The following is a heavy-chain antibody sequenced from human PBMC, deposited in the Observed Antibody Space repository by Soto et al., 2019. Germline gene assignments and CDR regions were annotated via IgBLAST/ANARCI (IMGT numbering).Heavy chain of an antibody. V-gene: IGHV4-39*01. CDR2: IYYIENT. J-gene: IGHJ4*02. CDR1: GGSISSSSNH. CDR3: ATHPPYGPLDH. D-gene: IGHD4-17*01. Sequence: QLQLQESGPGLVKPSETMSATCTVSGGSISSSSNHWGWIRRPPGKGLEWIGNIYYIENTYYNLSLKSRVTISVDTSKNQFSLRLTSVTAADTAVYYCATHPPYGPLDHWGQGTLVTVSS.